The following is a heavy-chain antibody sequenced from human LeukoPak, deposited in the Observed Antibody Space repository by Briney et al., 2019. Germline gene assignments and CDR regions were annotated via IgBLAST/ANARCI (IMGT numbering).Heavy chain of an antibody. CDR2: IIPILGIP. D-gene: IGHD2-21*02. V-gene: IGHV1-69*04. CDR3: ATEAIVVVTARDYWYFDL. Sequence: SVKVSCKASGGTFSSYAISWVRQAPGQGLEWMGRIIPILGIPNYAQKFQGRVAITADKSTTTAYMELSSLRSEDTAVYYCATEAIVVVTARDYWYFDLWGRGTLVTVSS. J-gene: IGHJ2*01. CDR1: GGTFSSYA.